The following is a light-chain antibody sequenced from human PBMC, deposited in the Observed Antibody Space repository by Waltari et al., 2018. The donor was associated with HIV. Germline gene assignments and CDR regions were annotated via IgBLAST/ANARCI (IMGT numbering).Light chain of an antibody. CDR3: AAWDDSLNGWV. CDR2: SNN. Sequence: QSVLTQPPSASGTPGQRVPISCSGSSPNSGSNTSSWYQRLPGTAPKLLIYSNNQRPSGVPDRFSGSKSGTSASLAISGLQSEDEAEYYCAAWDDSLNGWVFGGGTKLTVL. V-gene: IGLV1-44*01. CDR1: SPNSGSNT. J-gene: IGLJ3*02.